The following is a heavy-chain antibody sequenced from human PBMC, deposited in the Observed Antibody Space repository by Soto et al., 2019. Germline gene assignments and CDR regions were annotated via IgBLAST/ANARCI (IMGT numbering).Heavy chain of an antibody. J-gene: IGHJ6*03. V-gene: IGHV1-2*04. Sequence: ASVKVSCKASGYTFTGYYMHWVRQAPGQGLEWMGWINPNSGGTNYAQKFQGWVTMTRDTSISTAYMELSRLRSDDTAVYYCARGSGYNDYYYYYMDVWGKGTTVTVSS. CDR1: GYTFTGYY. CDR3: ARGSGYNDYYYYYMDV. CDR2: INPNSGGT. D-gene: IGHD3-22*01.